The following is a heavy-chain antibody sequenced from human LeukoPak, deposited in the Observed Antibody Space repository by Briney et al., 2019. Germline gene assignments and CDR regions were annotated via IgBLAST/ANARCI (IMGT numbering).Heavy chain of an antibody. CDR2: ISASGGST. CDR1: GFTFRSYA. Sequence: HPGGSLRLSCAASGFTFRSYAMTWVRQAPGKGLEWVSGISASGGSTYYADSVKGRFTISRDNSKNTLYLQMKSLRDEDTAEYYCASLPSGTTIVDYWGQGTLVTVSS. V-gene: IGHV3-23*01. J-gene: IGHJ4*02. D-gene: IGHD3-10*01. CDR3: ASLPSGTTIVDY.